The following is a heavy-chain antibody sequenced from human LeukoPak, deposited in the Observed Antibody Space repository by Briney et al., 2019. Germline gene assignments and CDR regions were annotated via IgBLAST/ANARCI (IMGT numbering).Heavy chain of an antibody. V-gene: IGHV4-4*02. J-gene: IGHJ4*02. CDR2: ICLDGRI. D-gene: IGHD2-15*01. Sequence: PSEGLSLTCGVSGGSITSRDCWSWVRQPPGKGLEWIGEICLDGRIHYTPSLKSRISISIDRSKDQFSLNLISVAAADTAIYFCASQGGLRNDFWGQGTLVTVSS. CDR3: ASQGGLRNDF. CDR1: GGSITSRDC.